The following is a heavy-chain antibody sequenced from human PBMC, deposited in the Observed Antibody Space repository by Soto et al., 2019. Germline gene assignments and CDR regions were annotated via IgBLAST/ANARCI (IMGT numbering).Heavy chain of an antibody. CDR1: GFTCSSYD. J-gene: IGHJ6*02. Sequence: GGALRLSGAASGFTCSSYDMHWVRQAPGKGLEWVAVIWYDGNNRNYADSVKGRFTISRDNSKNTLFLQMNSLRAEDTAVYYCARGAVEYRRYGMDVWGQGTTVTVSS. D-gene: IGHD2-2*01. CDR3: ARGAVEYRRYGMDV. V-gene: IGHV3-33*01. CDR2: IWYDGNNR.